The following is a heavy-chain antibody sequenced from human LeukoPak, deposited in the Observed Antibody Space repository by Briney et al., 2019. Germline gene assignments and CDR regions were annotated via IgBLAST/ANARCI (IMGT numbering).Heavy chain of an antibody. V-gene: IGHV4-4*07. D-gene: IGHD6-19*01. CDR1: GGSISSSY. CDR2: IYTSGST. J-gene: IGHJ5*02. CDR3: ARGVRYSSGWNNWFDP. Sequence: SETLSLNCTVSGGSISSSYWSWIRQPAGKGLEWIGRIYTSGSTNYNPSLKSRVIMSLDTSENQFSLKLSSVTAADTAIYYCARGVRYSSGWNNWFDPWGQGTLVTVSS.